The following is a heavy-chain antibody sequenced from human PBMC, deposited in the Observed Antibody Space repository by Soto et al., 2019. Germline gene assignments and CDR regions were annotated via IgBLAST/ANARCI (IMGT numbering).Heavy chain of an antibody. CDR1: GGSISSSKW. CDR2: IYHSGST. Sequence: QMQLQESGPGLVKPSGTLSLTCGVSGGSISSSKWWTWVRQPPGKGPEWIGEIYHSGSTNYNPSLNSRVTISLDTPNNQFALPLPPVTATDTAVYYCASQGYSSALDASFLVSGYFDLWGRGSLVTVSS. CDR3: ASQGYSSALDASFLVSGYFDL. D-gene: IGHD6-25*01. J-gene: IGHJ2*01. V-gene: IGHV4-4*02.